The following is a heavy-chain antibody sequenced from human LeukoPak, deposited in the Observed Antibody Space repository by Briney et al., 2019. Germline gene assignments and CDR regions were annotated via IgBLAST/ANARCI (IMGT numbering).Heavy chain of an antibody. CDR2: FDPEDGET. J-gene: IGHJ6*02. V-gene: IGHV1-24*01. D-gene: IGHD6-19*01. CDR1: GYTLTELS. CDR3: ATPPLTSTYSSGWNYYYGMDV. Sequence: GASVKVSCKVSGYTLTELSMHRVRQAPGKGLEWMGGFDPEDGETIYAQKFQGRVTMTEDTSTDTAYMELSSLRSEDTAVYYCATPPLTSTYSSGWNYYYGMDVWGQGTTVTVSS.